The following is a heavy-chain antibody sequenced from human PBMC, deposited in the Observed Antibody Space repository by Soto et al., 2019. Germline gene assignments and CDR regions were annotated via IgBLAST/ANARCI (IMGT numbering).Heavy chain of an antibody. CDR2: IRSKANSYAT. CDR1: GFTFSGSA. D-gene: IGHD3-10*01. J-gene: IGHJ6*02. V-gene: IGHV3-73*01. CDR3: TSYGSETRDYYYYYGMDV. Sequence: SGGSLRLSCAASGFTFSGSAMHWVRQASGKGLEWVGRIRSKANSYATAYAASVKGRFTISRDDSKNTAYLQMNSLKTEDTAVYYCTSYGSETRDYYYYYGMDVWGQGTTVTVSS.